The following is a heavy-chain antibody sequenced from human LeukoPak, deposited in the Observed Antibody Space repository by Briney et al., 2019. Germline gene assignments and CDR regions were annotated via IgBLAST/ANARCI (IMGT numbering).Heavy chain of an antibody. D-gene: IGHD3-22*01. CDR1: GFTVSSNY. CDR3: ARSEYYYDSSGYSDAFDI. J-gene: IGHJ3*02. Sequence: GGSLRLSCAASGFTVSSNYMSWVRQAPGKGLEWVSVIYSGGSTYYADSVKGRFTISRHNSKNTLYLKMNSLRAEDTAVYYCARSEYYYDSSGYSDAFDIWGQGTMVTVSS. V-gene: IGHV3-53*04. CDR2: IYSGGST.